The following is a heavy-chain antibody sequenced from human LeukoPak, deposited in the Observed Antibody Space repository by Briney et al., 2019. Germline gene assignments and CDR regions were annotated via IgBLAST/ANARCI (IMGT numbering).Heavy chain of an antibody. J-gene: IGHJ4*02. V-gene: IGHV3-30*18. D-gene: IGHD5-18*01. CDR3: AKDGTAMALRY. CDR2: ISYGGSKK. Sequence: GGSLSLSCAVSGFTLSSYCMQWVRQAPGRGREWVAVISYGGSKKYYADPVKGRFTISRDNSKNTLYLQMNSLRAEDTAVYYCAKDGTAMALRYWGQGSLVTVSS. CDR1: GFTLSSYC.